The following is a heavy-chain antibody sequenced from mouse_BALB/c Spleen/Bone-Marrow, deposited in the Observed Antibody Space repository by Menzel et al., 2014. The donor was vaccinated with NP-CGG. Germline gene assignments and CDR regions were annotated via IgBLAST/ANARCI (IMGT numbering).Heavy chain of an antibody. CDR1: GYTFTSYW. Sequence: VKLQESGAEPVKPGAPVKLSCKASGYTFTSYWMNWVKQRPGRGFEWIGRIDPSDSETHYNQKFKDKATLTVDKSPSTAYIQLSSLTSEDSAVYYCARALGDGYYYAMDYWGQGTSVTVSS. J-gene: IGHJ4*01. V-gene: IGHV1-69*02. D-gene: IGHD2-3*01. CDR2: IDPSDSET. CDR3: ARALGDGYYYAMDY.